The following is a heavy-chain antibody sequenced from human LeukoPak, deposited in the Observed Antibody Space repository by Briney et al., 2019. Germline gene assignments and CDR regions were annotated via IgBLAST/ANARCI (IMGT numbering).Heavy chain of an antibody. CDR1: GGSISSGGYS. J-gene: IGHJ4*02. Sequence: PSQTLSLTCAVSGGSISSGGYSWSWIRQPPGKGLEWIGYIYYSGSTNYNPSLKSRVTISVDTSKNQFSLKLSSVTAADTAVYYCARGGSRQISSSDFDSWGQGTLVTVSS. V-gene: IGHV4-30-4*07. CDR2: IYYSGST. D-gene: IGHD6-6*01. CDR3: ARGGSRQISSSDFDS.